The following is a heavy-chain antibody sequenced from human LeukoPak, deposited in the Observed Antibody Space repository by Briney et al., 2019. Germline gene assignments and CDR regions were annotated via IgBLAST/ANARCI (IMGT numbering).Heavy chain of an antibody. CDR1: RFTYSSYW. J-gene: IGHJ6*04. Sequence: GVSLRLSCAASRFTYSSYWMLWVRHAPGKGLVWVSRINSDGSSTSYADSVKGRFTISRDNAKNSLYLQMNSLRAEDTAVYYCAELGITMIGGVWGKGTTVTISS. CDR2: INSDGSST. CDR3: AELGITMIGGV. V-gene: IGHV3-74*01. D-gene: IGHD3-10*02.